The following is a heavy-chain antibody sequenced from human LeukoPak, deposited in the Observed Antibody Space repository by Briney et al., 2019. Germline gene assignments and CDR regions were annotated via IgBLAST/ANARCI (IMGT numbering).Heavy chain of an antibody. J-gene: IGHJ4*02. Sequence: SETLSLTCTVSGGSISSGDYYWSWIRQPPGKGLEWIGYIYYSGSTYYNPSLKSRVTISVDTSKNQFSLKLSSVTAADTAVYYCARAERGMRFLEWLVFVYWGQGTLVTVSS. D-gene: IGHD3-3*01. V-gene: IGHV4-30-4*08. CDR2: IYYSGST. CDR3: ARAERGMRFLEWLVFVY. CDR1: GGSISSGDYY.